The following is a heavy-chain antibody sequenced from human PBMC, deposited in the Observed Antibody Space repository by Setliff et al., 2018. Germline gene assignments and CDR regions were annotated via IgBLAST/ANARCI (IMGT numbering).Heavy chain of an antibody. V-gene: IGHV1-18*01. J-gene: IGHJ4*02. D-gene: IGHD5-12*01. Sequence: GASVQVSCKTSGSNFITFGISWVRQAPGQGLEWMGWISPYNEKTNYAEKFQGRVTMTTDTSTTTVYMEVASLRSDDTAVYYCVRGPGPSVVVAMPFDRWGQGTLVTVSS. CDR2: ISPYNEKT. CDR3: VRGPGPSVVVAMPFDR. CDR1: GSNFITFG.